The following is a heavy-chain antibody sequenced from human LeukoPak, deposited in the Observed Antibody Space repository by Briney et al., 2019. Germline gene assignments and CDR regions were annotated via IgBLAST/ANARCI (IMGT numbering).Heavy chain of an antibody. D-gene: IGHD2-21*02. Sequence: GESLKISCKGSGYSFTSYWIGWVRQMPGKGLEWMGIIYPGDSDTRYSPSFQGQVSISADKSISTAYLQWSSLKASDTAMYYCARRTEGYCGGDWSVGCTWFDPWGQGTLVTVSS. CDR2: IYPGDSDT. V-gene: IGHV5-51*01. CDR3: ARRTEGYCGGDWSVGCTWFDP. CDR1: GYSFTSYW. J-gene: IGHJ5*02.